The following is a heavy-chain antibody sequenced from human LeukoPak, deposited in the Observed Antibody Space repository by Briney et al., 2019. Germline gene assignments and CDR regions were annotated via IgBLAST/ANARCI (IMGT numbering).Heavy chain of an antibody. CDR1: GFTVSSNY. D-gene: IGHD3-10*01. CDR3: ARGRSGSHHFDS. J-gene: IGHJ4*02. CDR2: IYSCGST. V-gene: IGHV3-66*03. Sequence: GGSLRLSCAASGFTVSSNYMSWVRQAPGKGLEWVSVIYSCGSTYYADSVKGRFTISRDNSKNTLYLQMNSLRADDTAVYYCARGRSGSHHFDSWGQGTLVTVPS.